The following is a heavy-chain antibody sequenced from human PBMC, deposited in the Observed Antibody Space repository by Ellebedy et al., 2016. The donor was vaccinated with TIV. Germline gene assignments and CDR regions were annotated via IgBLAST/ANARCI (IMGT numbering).Heavy chain of an antibody. J-gene: IGHJ4*02. Sequence: GESLKISXAVSGLSFGHYWMTWVRPAPGKGLEWVAVISYDGSNKHYADAVKGRFTISRDNSKNTLSLHMNSLRPEDTAVYYCSRDADQTVPTPTFDYWGQGTLVTVSS. D-gene: IGHD2-2*01. CDR1: GLSFGHYW. CDR3: SRDADQTVPTPTFDY. V-gene: IGHV3-30-3*01. CDR2: ISYDGSNK.